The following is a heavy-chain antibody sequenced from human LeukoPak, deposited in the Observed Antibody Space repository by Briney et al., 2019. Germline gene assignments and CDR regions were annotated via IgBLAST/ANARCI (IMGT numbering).Heavy chain of an antibody. V-gene: IGHV3-9*03. Sequence: PGGSLRLSCAASGFTFDDYAMHWVRQAPGKGLEWVSGISWNSGSIGYADSVKGRFTISRDNAKNSLYLQMNSLRAEDMALYYCAKDISRAAPDAFDIWGQGTMVTVSS. CDR1: GFTFDDYA. CDR3: AKDISRAAPDAFDI. J-gene: IGHJ3*02. D-gene: IGHD6-13*01. CDR2: ISWNSGSI.